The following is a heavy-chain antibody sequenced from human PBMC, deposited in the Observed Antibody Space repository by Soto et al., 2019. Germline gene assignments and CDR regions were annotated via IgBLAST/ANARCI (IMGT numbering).Heavy chain of an antibody. Sequence: QVQLQESGPGLVKPSETLSLTCTVSGGSIRSYYWSWIRQPPGKGLEWIGYINYSGSTNYNPSLKSRVTISIDTSKNQFSLKLSSVTAADTAVYYCARGGWLRFDPWGQGTLVTVSS. J-gene: IGHJ5*02. CDR1: GGSIRSYY. CDR2: INYSGST. V-gene: IGHV4-59*01. CDR3: ARGGWLRFDP. D-gene: IGHD5-12*01.